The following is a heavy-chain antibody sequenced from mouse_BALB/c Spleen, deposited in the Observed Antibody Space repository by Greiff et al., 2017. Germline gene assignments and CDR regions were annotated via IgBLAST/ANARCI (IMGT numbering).Heavy chain of an antibody. CDR3: ARSIYYGNYVDDY. CDR2: IDPANGNT. J-gene: IGHJ2*01. Sequence: VQLQQSGAELVKPGASVKLSCTASGFNIKDTYMHWVKQRPEQGLEWIGRIDPANGNTKYDPKFQGKATITADTSSNTAYLQLSSLTSEDTAVYYCARSIYYGNYVDDYWGQGTTLTVSS. V-gene: IGHV14-3*02. D-gene: IGHD2-1*01. CDR1: GFNIKDTY.